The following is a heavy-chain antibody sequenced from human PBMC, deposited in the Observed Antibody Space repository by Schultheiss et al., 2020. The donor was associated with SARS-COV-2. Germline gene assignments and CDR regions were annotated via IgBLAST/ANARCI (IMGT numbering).Heavy chain of an antibody. J-gene: IGHJ6*02. CDR2: IYYSGST. D-gene: IGHD1-14*01. CDR1: GYSISSGYY. V-gene: IGHV4-61*01. Sequence: SETLSLTCAVSGYSISSGYYWSWIRQPPGKGLEWIGYIYYSGSTNYNPSLKSRVTISIDTSKNQFSLKLSSVTAADTAVYYCARGTGSHYYYYGVDVWGQGTTVTVSS. CDR3: ARGTGSHYYYYGVDV.